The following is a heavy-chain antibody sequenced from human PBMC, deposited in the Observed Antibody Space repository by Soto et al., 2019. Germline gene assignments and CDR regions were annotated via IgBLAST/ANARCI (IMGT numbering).Heavy chain of an antibody. CDR1: GGSISSYD. V-gene: IGHV4-59*01. Sequence: SETLSLTCTVSGGSISSYDWSWIRQPPGKGLEWIGYIYYSGSTNYNPSLKSRVTISVDTSKNQFSLKLSSVTAADTAVYYCARDSAAAEYYFDYWGQGTLVTVSS. CDR2: IYYSGST. D-gene: IGHD6-13*01. J-gene: IGHJ4*02. CDR3: ARDSAAAEYYFDY.